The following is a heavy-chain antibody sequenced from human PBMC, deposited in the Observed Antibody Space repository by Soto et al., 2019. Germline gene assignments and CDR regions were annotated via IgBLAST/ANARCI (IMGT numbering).Heavy chain of an antibody. Sequence: QVQLVQSGAEVKKPGSSVKVSCKASGGTFSSYTISWVRQAPGQGREWMGRIIPILGIANYAQKFQGRVTITADKSTSTAYMELSSLRSEDTAVYYCARDGGSDLHYLDYWGQGTLVTVSS. CDR3: ARDGGSDLHYLDY. CDR1: GGTFSSYT. J-gene: IGHJ4*02. V-gene: IGHV1-69*08. CDR2: IIPILGIA. D-gene: IGHD5-12*01.